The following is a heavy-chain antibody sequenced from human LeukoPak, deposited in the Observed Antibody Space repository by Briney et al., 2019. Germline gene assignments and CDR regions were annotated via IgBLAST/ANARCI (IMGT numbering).Heavy chain of an antibody. D-gene: IGHD3-22*01. CDR3: ARVVTMIVVVITTAENAFDI. CDR2: INPSGGST. V-gene: IGHV1-46*01. J-gene: IGHJ3*02. Sequence: ASVNVSCKASGYTFASYYMHWVRQAPGQGLEWMGIINPSGGSTSYAQKFQGRVTMTRDMSTSTAYMELRSLRSDDTAVYYCARVVTMIVVVITTAENAFDIWGQGTMVTVSS. CDR1: GYTFASYY.